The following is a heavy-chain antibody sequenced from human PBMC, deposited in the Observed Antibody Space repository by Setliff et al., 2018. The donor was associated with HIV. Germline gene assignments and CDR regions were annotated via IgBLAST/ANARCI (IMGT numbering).Heavy chain of an antibody. CDR2: ISGSGGST. J-gene: IGHJ5*02. D-gene: IGHD3-10*01. V-gene: IGHV3-23*01. Sequence: PGGSLRLSCAASGFTFSSYAMTRVRQAPGKGLEWVSAISGSGGSTYYADSVKGRFSISRDNSKNTLYLQMNSLRAQDTAIYYCAKDPRGSMVRGLINYFDPWGQGTLVTVSS. CDR1: GFTFSSYA. CDR3: AKDPRGSMVRGLINYFDP.